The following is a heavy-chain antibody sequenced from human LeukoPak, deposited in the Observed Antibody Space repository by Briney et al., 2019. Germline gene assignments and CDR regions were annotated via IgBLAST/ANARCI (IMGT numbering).Heavy chain of an antibody. CDR1: GFTFSSYA. CDR2: FSGSGGST. Sequence: GGSLRLSCAASGFTFSSYAMSWVRQAPGKGLEWVSAFSGSGGSTYYADSVKGRFTISRDNSKNTLYLQMNGLRAEDTAVYYCAKPGAYYDILTGHFDYWGQGTLVTVSS. J-gene: IGHJ4*02. D-gene: IGHD3-9*01. CDR3: AKPGAYYDILTGHFDY. V-gene: IGHV3-23*01.